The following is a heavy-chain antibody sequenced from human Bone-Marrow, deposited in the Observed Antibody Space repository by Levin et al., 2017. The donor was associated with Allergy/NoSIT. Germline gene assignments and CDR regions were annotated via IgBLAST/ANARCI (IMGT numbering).Heavy chain of an antibody. CDR2: ISPDGNS. D-gene: IGHD6-19*01. J-gene: IGHJ4*02. V-gene: IGHV4-34*01. Sequence: SETLSLTCVVYNGSLSDYYWSWLRQPPGKGLEWIGEISPDGNSNFNPSLEGRVSISVDMSKNQFSLRLTSVTAADTAVYYCARESNRSAWYNYWGQGTLVTVSS. CDR3: ARESNRSAWYNY. CDR1: NGSLSDYY.